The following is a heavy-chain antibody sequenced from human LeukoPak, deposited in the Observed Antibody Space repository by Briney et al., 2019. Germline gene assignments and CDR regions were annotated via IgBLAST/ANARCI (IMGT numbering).Heavy chain of an antibody. V-gene: IGHV4-34*01. J-gene: IGHJ2*01. CDR3: ARGPMVGARGYFDL. CDR1: GGSFSGYY. D-gene: IGHD1-26*01. CDR2: INHSGST. Sequence: PSETLSLTCAVYGGSFSGYYWSWIRQPPGKGLEWIGEINHSGSTNYNPSLKSRVTISVDTSKNQFSLKLSSVTAADTAVYYCARGPMVGARGYFDLWGRGTLVTVSS.